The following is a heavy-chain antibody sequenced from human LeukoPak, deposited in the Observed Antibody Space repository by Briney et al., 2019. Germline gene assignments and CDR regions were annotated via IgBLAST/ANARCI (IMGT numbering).Heavy chain of an antibody. CDR3: ARGEPKKYSSSWYGGDFDY. Sequence: PSETLSLTCTVSGGSISSYYWSWIRQPPGKGLEWIGYIYYSGSTNYNPSLKSRVTISVDTSKNQFSLKLSSVTAADTAVYYCARGEPKKYSSSWYGGDFDYWGQGTLVTISS. J-gene: IGHJ4*02. CDR1: GGSISSYY. D-gene: IGHD6-13*01. V-gene: IGHV4-59*01. CDR2: IYYSGST.